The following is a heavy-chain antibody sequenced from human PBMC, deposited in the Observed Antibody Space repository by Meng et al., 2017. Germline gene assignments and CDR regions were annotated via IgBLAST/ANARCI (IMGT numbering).Heavy chain of an antibody. Sequence: QGQLQGSGPGLVKPSETLFLTCTVSGGSISSGGYFWGWIRQHPGKGLEWIGYMYPSGGTHYNPSQESRVTISIDTSKNQLSLELSSVTAADTAVYYCARDVTGHYYFDYWGQGTLVTVSS. CDR2: MYPSGGT. J-gene: IGHJ4*02. CDR3: ARDVTGHYYFDY. D-gene: IGHD2-21*02. V-gene: IGHV4-31*03. CDR1: GGSISSGGYF.